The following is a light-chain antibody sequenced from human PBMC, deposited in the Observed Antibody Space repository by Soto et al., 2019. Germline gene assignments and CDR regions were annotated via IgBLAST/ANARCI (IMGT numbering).Light chain of an antibody. CDR1: QSVSSY. Sequence: EIVLTQSPATLSLSPGERATLSCRASQSVSSYLAWYQQKPGQAPRLLIYDASNRATGIPARFSGSGSGTEFTLPISSLEPEDFAIYYCQQRSNWPPVTFGGGTKVEIK. CDR2: DAS. CDR3: QQRSNWPPVT. J-gene: IGKJ4*01. V-gene: IGKV3-11*01.